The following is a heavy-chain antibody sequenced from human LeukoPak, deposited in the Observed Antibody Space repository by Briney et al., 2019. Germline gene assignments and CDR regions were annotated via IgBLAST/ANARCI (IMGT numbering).Heavy chain of an antibody. CDR2: IYYSGST. CDR3: ASRRSSSWYNVPYFQH. D-gene: IGHD6-13*01. J-gene: IGHJ1*01. Sequence: SETLSLTCTASGGSISSSSYSWGWIRQPPGKGLEWIGSIYYSGSTYYNPSLKSRVTISVDTSKNQFSLKLSSVTAADTAVYYCASRRSSSWYNVPYFQHWGQGTLVTVSS. V-gene: IGHV4-39*01. CDR1: GGSISSSSYS.